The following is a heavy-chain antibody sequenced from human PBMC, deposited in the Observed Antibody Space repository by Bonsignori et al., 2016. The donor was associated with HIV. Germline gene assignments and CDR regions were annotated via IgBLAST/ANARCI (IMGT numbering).Heavy chain of an antibody. V-gene: IGHV5-51*01. J-gene: IGHJ4*02. CDR3: ARVYCGGDCYSFDY. D-gene: IGHD2-21*01. CDR2: IYPGDSDT. Sequence: VRQMPGKGLEWMGIIYPGDSDTRYSPSFQGQVTISADKSISTAYLQWSSLKASDTAMYYCARVYCGGDCYSFDYWGQGTLVTVSS.